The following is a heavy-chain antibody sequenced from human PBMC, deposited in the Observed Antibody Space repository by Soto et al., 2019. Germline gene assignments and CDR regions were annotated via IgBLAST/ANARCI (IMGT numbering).Heavy chain of an antibody. J-gene: IGHJ4*02. CDR2: INPNSGGT. CDR1: GYTFTGYY. D-gene: IGHD1-26*01. Sequence: ASVKVSCKASGYTFTGYYMHWVRQAPGQGLEWMGWINPNSGGTNYAQKFQGRVTMTRDTSKNQISLKLTSPTAADTAVYYCARGVGSSPPQYWGRGTLVTVSS. CDR3: ARGVGSSPPQY. V-gene: IGHV1-2*02.